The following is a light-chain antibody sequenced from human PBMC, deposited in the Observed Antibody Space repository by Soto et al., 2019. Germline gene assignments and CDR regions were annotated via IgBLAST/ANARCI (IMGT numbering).Light chain of an antibody. CDR1: SSDVGSYDL. Sequence: QSALTQPASVSGSPGQSITISCTGTSSDVGSYDLVSWYQQPPGEAPKLMIYEDTKRPSGISTRFSGSKSGNAASLTISGLQAEDEADYYCCSYAGSGTFVFGTGTKVTVL. CDR3: CSYAGSGTFV. CDR2: EDT. V-gene: IGLV2-23*01. J-gene: IGLJ1*01.